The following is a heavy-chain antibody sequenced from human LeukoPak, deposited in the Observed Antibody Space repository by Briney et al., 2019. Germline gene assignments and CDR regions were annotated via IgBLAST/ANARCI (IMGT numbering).Heavy chain of an antibody. CDR2: IRYDGSNK. Sequence: PGGSLRLSCAASGFTFSSYGLHWVRQAPGKGLEWVAFIRYDGSNKYYADSVKGRFTISRDNSKNTLYLQMNSLRAEDTAVYYCAKLLYYYDSSGPFDYWGQGTLVTVSS. D-gene: IGHD3-22*01. CDR1: GFTFSSYG. J-gene: IGHJ4*02. V-gene: IGHV3-30*02. CDR3: AKLLYYYDSSGPFDY.